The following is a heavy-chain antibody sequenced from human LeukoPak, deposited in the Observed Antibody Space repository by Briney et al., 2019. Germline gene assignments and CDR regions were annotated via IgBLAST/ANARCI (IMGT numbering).Heavy chain of an antibody. Sequence: ASVTVSCKASGYTFTGYYMHWVRQAPGQGLEWMGWINPNSGGTSYAQKFQGRVTMTRDTSISTVYVDLNRLRSDDTAVSYCAILRSDSSGSWGQGTLVTVSP. D-gene: IGHD3-22*01. CDR1: GYTFTGYY. CDR2: INPNSGGT. V-gene: IGHV1-2*02. J-gene: IGHJ5*02. CDR3: AILRSDSSGS.